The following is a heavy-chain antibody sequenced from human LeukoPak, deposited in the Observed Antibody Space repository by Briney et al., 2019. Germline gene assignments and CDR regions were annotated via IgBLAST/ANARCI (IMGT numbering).Heavy chain of an antibody. CDR1: GGSFSGYY. Sequence: SETLSLTCAVYGGSFSGYYWSWIRQPPGKGLEWIGEINHSGSTSYNPSLKSRVTISVDTSKNQFSLKLSSVTAADTAVYYCARGQLERPYYYYYMDVWGKGTTVTVSS. CDR2: INHSGST. CDR3: ARGQLERPYYYYYMDV. D-gene: IGHD1-1*01. J-gene: IGHJ6*03. V-gene: IGHV4-34*01.